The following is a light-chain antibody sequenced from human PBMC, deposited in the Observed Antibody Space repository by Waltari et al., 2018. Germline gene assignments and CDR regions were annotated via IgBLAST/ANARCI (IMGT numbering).Light chain of an antibody. CDR3: QSYNSALMYT. CDR2: AAS. Sequence: DIQMTQSPSSLSASLGDRVTITCRAIQGISNYLAWYQQKPGKVPNLLIYAASTLQSGVPSRFSGSGSGTDFTLTISSLQPEDVATYYCQSYNSALMYTFGQGTKLDIK. CDR1: QGISNY. V-gene: IGKV1-27*01. J-gene: IGKJ2*01.